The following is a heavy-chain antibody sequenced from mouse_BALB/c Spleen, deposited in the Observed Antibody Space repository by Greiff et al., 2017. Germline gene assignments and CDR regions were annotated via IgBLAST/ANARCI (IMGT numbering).Heavy chain of an antibody. CDR2: ILPGSGST. Sequence: QVQLKQSGAELMKPGASVKISCKATGYTFSSYWIEWVKQRPGHGLEWIGEILPGSGSTNYNEKFKGKATFTADTSSNTAYMQLSSLTSEDSAVYYCARGGNYGAMDYWGQGTSVTVSS. D-gene: IGHD2-1*01. CDR1: GYTFSSYW. CDR3: ARGGNYGAMDY. J-gene: IGHJ4*01. V-gene: IGHV1-9*01.